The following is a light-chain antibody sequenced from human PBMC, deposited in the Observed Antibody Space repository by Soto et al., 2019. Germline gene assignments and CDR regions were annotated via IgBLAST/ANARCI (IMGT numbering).Light chain of an antibody. Sequence: DIVMTQSPASLAVSLGERATINCKSSQSLLNSANDKIHLAWYQQKPGQPPKLLIWRASTRDSGVPDRFSGSRSGKDFTLTINSLQAEDVATYYCQQYFSAHLTFGGGTKVEI. V-gene: IGKV4-1*01. CDR2: RAS. CDR3: QQYFSAHLT. J-gene: IGKJ4*01. CDR1: QSLLNSANDKIH.